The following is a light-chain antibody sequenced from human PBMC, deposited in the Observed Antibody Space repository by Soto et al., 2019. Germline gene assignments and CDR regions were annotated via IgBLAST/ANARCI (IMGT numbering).Light chain of an antibody. Sequence: EVVLTQSPGTLSLSPGERATLSCRASQSVSNNYFAWYQQKPGQAPRLLIFGSSDRATAIPDRFRGSRSGTNFTLTICMMENEDFAMYYCQQYGSSPPYTFGPGTKLEIK. CDR1: QSVSNNY. CDR2: GSS. J-gene: IGKJ2*01. V-gene: IGKV3-20*01. CDR3: QQYGSSPPYT.